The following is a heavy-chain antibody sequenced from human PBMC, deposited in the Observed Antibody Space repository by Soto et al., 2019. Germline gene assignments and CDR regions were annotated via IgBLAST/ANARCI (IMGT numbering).Heavy chain of an antibody. CDR2: IYYSGST. J-gene: IGHJ5*02. CDR1: GGSISSSSYY. CDR3: ARRDNYYGPSRGWFDP. V-gene: IGHV4-39*01. D-gene: IGHD3-10*01. Sequence: QLQLQESGPGLVKPSETLSLTCTVSGGSISSSSYYWGWIRQPPGKGLEWIGSIYYSGSTYYNPSLKSRFTISLHTSKNQSSLKLSSVTAADTAVYYCARRDNYYGPSRGWFDPWGQGTLVTVSS.